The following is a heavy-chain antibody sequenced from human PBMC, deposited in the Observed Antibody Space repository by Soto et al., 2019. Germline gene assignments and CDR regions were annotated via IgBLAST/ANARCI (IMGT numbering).Heavy chain of an antibody. CDR1: SGPSSSHN. Sequence: QVQVQQSGPGLVKPSETLSLTYTVSSGPSSSHNWGWIRQPPGRGLEWIGYVYYTGGTSYNPSLTSRVTISADTSTNHISLTLSSVTAADTAVYYCVSQGIDYLHGLVDVWGQGTTVSVSS. D-gene: IGHD1-26*01. CDR3: VSQGIDYLHGLVDV. J-gene: IGHJ6*02. V-gene: IGHV4-59*08. CDR2: VYYTGGT.